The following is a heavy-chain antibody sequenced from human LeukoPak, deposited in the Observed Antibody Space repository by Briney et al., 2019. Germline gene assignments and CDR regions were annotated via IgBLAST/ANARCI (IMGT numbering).Heavy chain of an antibody. D-gene: IGHD5-18*01. CDR3: ARSQGPYTYGSLDY. CDR2: IYPGDSDT. CDR1: GYSFTSYW. J-gene: IGHJ4*02. V-gene: IGHV5-51*01. Sequence: GESLKISCKVSGYSFTSYWIGWVRQLPGKGLEWMGIIYPGDSDTRYSPSFQGQVTISADKSITTAYLQWSSLKASDTAMYYCARSQGPYTYGSLDYWGQGTLVTVSS.